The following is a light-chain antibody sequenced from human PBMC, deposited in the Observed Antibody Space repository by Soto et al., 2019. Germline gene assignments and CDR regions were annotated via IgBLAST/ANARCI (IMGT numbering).Light chain of an antibody. V-gene: IGKV3-15*01. CDR1: QDIGSA. CDR2: DAS. CDR3: HQNCCNPRT. Sequence: EVGVTKSPATLSVSPGDRATLSCRASQDIGSAVAWYHQRSGQAPRLLIFDASIRVPTTPARFSGSVSGTEFTLTVRSLQSEEFAVYYCHQNCCNPRTFGQGTKVDIK. J-gene: IGKJ1*01.